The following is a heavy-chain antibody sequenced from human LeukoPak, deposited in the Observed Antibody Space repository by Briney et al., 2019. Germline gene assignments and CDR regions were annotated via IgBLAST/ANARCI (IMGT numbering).Heavy chain of an antibody. V-gene: IGHV1-2*02. Sequence: GASVKVSCKASGYTFTGYYIHWVRQAPGQGLEWMGWINPTSFGTKYEQKFQGRVTMTRDTSIGTDYMELSDLRSDDTAVYYCARFRGSGWYSFDLWGQGTLVTVSS. CDR1: GYTFTGYY. CDR3: ARFRGSGWYSFDL. CDR2: INPTSFGT. J-gene: IGHJ5*02. D-gene: IGHD6-19*01.